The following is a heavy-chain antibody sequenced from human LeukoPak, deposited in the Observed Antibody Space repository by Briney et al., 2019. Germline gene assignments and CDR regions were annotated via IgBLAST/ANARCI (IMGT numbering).Heavy chain of an antibody. CDR1: GGTFSSYA. Sequence: SVKVSCKASGGTFSSYAISWVRQAPGQGLEWMGGIIPIFGTANYAQKFQGRVTITADESTSTAYMELSSLRSEDTAVYYCARGAARFLEWPHFDYWGQGTLVTVSS. J-gene: IGHJ4*02. CDR3: ARGAARFLEWPHFDY. CDR2: IIPIFGTA. V-gene: IGHV1-69*13. D-gene: IGHD3-3*01.